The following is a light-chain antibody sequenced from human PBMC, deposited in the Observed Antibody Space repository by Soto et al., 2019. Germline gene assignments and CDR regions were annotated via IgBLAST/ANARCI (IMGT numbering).Light chain of an antibody. V-gene: IGKV3-11*01. J-gene: IGKJ3*01. CDR1: QSVSSF. CDR3: QQRSHWPPT. CDR2: DAS. Sequence: IVFTQSPATRSLFPXXRXXXXFXASQSVSSFLAWYQQKPGQAPRLLMYDASNRPAGIPARFSGSGSGTDFTLTISSIEPEDFAVYYCQQRSHWPPTFGPGTKVDIK.